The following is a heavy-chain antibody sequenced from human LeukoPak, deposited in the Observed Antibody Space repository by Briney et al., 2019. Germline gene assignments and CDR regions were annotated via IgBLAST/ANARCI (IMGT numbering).Heavy chain of an antibody. CDR3: ARLRERRVPAALDY. CDR2: IYYSGST. CDR1: GGSISSYY. Sequence: SETLSLTCTVSGGSISSYYWSWIRQPPGKGLEWIGYIYYSGSTNYNPSLKSRVTISVDTSKNQFSLKLSSVTAADTAVYYCARLRERRVPAALDYWGQGTLVTVSS. D-gene: IGHD2-2*01. V-gene: IGHV4-59*01. J-gene: IGHJ4*02.